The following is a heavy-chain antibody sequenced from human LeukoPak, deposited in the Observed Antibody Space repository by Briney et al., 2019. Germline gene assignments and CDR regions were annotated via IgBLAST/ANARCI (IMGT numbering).Heavy chain of an antibody. Sequence: PGGSLRLSCAASGFTFSNAWMSWVRQAPGKGLEWVGRIKSKTDGGTTDYAAPVKGRFTISRDDSKNTLYLQMNSLKTEDTAVYCCTTGSHGDPSRFDYWGQGTLVTVSS. CDR1: GFTFSNAW. J-gene: IGHJ4*02. D-gene: IGHD4-17*01. CDR2: IKSKTDGGTT. CDR3: TTGSHGDPSRFDY. V-gene: IGHV3-15*01.